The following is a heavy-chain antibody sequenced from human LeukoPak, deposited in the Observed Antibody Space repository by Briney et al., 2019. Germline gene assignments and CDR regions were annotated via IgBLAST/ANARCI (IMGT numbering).Heavy chain of an antibody. V-gene: IGHV4-39*01. CDR2: GFYNGRA. CDR1: GDSISGTAY. Sequence: SETLSLTCTVSGDSISGTAYWGWIRQPPGKGLEWIGSGFYNGRAYYNPSLKSRVSISVDTSNNLYSLRLTSVTAADTAIYYCARHGYNSSWYLKGKFDFWGQGTLVTVSS. D-gene: IGHD6-13*01. CDR3: ARHGYNSSWYLKGKFDF. J-gene: IGHJ4*02.